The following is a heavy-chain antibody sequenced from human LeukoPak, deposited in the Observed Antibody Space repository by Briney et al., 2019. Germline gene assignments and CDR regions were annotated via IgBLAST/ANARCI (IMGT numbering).Heavy chain of an antibody. V-gene: IGHV4-34*01. D-gene: IGHD2-15*01. CDR3: ARAGEGYGYNWFDP. CDR2: INHSGST. J-gene: IGHJ5*02. CDR1: GGSFSGYY. Sequence: PSETLSLTCAVYGGSFSGYYWSWIRQPPGKGLEWIGEINHSGSTNYNPSLKSRVTISVDTSKNQFSLKLSSVTAADTAVYYCARAGEGYGYNWFDPWGQGTLVTVSS.